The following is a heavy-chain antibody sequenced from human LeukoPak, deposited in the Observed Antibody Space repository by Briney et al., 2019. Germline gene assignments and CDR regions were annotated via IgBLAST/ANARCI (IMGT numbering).Heavy chain of an antibody. Sequence: PGGSLRLSCAASGFTFSSYWMSWVRQAPGKGLEWVANIKQDGSEKYYVDSVKGRFTISRDNAKNSLYLQMNSLRAEDTAVYYCAGDGNGGGFLEWFTSGYYYYGMDVWGQGTTVTVSS. CDR2: IKQDGSEK. D-gene: IGHD3-3*01. CDR3: AGDGNGGGFLEWFTSGYYYYGMDV. V-gene: IGHV3-7*01. J-gene: IGHJ6*02. CDR1: GFTFSSYW.